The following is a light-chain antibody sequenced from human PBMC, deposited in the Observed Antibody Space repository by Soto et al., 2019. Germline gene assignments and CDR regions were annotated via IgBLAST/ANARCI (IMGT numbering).Light chain of an antibody. J-gene: IGKJ1*01. CDR3: QQYGSSWT. CDR2: GAS. V-gene: IGKV3-20*01. CDR1: QSVSSSY. Sequence: PGERATLSCRASQSVSSSYLAWYQQKPGQAPRLLIYGASSRATGIPDRFSGSGSGTDFTLTISRLEPEDFAVYYCQQYGSSWTFGQGTKVEIK.